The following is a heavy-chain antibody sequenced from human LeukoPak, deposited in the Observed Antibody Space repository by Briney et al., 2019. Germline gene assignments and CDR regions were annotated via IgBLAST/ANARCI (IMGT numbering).Heavy chain of an antibody. CDR3: ARDLGDRARAYFAFDY. D-gene: IGHD3-16*01. CDR1: GGSISSYY. Sequence: KTSETLSLTCTVSGGSISSYYWSWIRQPPGKGLEWIGYIYYSGSTNYNPSLKSRVTMSVDTSKNQFSLRLSSVTAADTAVYYCARDLGDRARAYFAFDYWGQGTLVTVSS. V-gene: IGHV4-59*12. CDR2: IYYSGST. J-gene: IGHJ4*02.